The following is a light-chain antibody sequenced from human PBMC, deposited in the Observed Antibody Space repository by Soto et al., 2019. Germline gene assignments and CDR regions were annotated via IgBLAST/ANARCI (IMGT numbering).Light chain of an antibody. CDR1: SGCSNYK. CDR2: VGAGGIVG. CDR3: GADHGSGSNFVWV. Sequence: QSVLTQPPFASASLGASVTLTCTLSSGCSNYKVDWYQQRPGKGPRFVMRVGAGGIVGSKGDGIPDRFSVLGSGLNRYLTIKNIQEEDESDYHCGADHGSGSNFVWVFGGGTKLTVL. V-gene: IGLV9-49*01. J-gene: IGLJ3*02.